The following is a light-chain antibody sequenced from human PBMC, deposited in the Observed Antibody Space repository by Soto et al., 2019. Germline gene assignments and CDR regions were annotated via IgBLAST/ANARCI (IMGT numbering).Light chain of an antibody. CDR1: QSISSW. Sequence: DIQMTQSPSALSASVGDRVAITCRASQSISSWLAWYQQKPGKAPKLLIYDASSLESGVPSRFSGSGSGTEFTLTISSLQPDDLATYYCQQYNSYRTVDQGTKVEIK. CDR3: QQYNSYRT. V-gene: IGKV1-5*01. J-gene: IGKJ1*01. CDR2: DAS.